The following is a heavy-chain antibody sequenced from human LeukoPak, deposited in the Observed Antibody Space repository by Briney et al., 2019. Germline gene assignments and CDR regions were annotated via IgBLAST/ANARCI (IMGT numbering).Heavy chain of an antibody. CDR1: GFTFDDYG. CDR3: ARGYYGSGSPDY. D-gene: IGHD3-10*01. J-gene: IGHJ4*02. CDR2: ISASGGST. Sequence: PGGSLRLSCAASGFTFDDYGMSWVRQAPGKGLEWVSSISASGGSTYCADSVKGRFTISRENAKNSLYLQMNSLRAGDTAVYYCARGYYGSGSPDYWGQGTLVTVSS. V-gene: IGHV3-23*01.